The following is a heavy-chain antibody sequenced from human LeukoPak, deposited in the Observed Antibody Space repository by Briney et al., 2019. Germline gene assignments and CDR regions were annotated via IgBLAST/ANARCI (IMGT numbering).Heavy chain of an antibody. CDR3: AKDIAAAGINWFDP. V-gene: IGHV3-43*02. D-gene: IGHD6-13*01. J-gene: IGHJ5*02. CDR2: ISGDGGST. Sequence: AGGSLRLSCAASGFTFDDYAMHCVRQAPGKGLEWVSLISGDGGSTYYADSVKGRFTISRDNSKNSLYLQMNSLRTEDTALYYCAKDIAAAGINWFDPWGQGTLVTVSS. CDR1: GFTFDDYA.